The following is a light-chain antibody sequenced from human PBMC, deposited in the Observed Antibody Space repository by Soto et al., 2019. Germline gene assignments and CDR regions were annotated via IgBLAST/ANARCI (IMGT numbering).Light chain of an antibody. Sequence: QSALTQPASVSGAPGQSVTISCTGTSSDIASYNLVSWYQQYPGKAPKLIIYEVSQRPSGDSSRFSGSKSGSTASLTISGLQAEDEATYFCCSYAGSSAFVLFGGGTQLTGL. CDR1: SSDIASYNL. J-gene: IGLJ2*01. CDR2: EVS. CDR3: CSYAGSSAFVL. V-gene: IGLV2-23*02.